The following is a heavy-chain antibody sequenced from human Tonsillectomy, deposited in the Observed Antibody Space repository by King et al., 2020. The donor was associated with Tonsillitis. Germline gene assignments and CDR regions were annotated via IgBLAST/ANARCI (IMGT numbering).Heavy chain of an antibody. CDR1: GYTFTSYG. Sequence: VQLVESGAEVKKPGASVKVSCKASGYTFTSYGLTWVRQAPGQGLEWMGWISAYNDNTNYPQNLQGRVTMTTETSTTTAYMELRRLKSDDTAVYYFAGDRNSGSSLWSLLDYWGQGTLVTVSS. CDR2: ISAYNDNT. J-gene: IGHJ4*02. V-gene: IGHV1-18*01. D-gene: IGHD3-10*01. CDR3: AGDRNSGSSLWSLLDY.